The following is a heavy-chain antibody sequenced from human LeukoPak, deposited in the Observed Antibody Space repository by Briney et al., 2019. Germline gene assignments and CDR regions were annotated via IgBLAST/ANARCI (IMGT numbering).Heavy chain of an antibody. CDR3: ARERYFDWLLSYNWFDP. J-gene: IGHJ5*02. Sequence: PSETLSLTCTVSGGSLSNYYWSWIRQPPGKGLEWVGYIYYTGSANYSPSLKSRVTMSVDTSKNQISLKLTSVTAEDTAVYYCARERYFDWLLSYNWFDPWGQGTLVTVSS. D-gene: IGHD3-9*01. CDR1: GGSLSNYY. CDR2: IYYTGSA. V-gene: IGHV4-59*01.